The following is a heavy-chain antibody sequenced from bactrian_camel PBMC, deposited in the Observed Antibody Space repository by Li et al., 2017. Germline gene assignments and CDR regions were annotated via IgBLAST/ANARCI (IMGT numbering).Heavy chain of an antibody. Sequence: HVQLVESGGDTVQPGGSLRLSRAASGLPFSLHYMSWVRQAPGKGLEWVSSIGFDGSGIYYADSVKGRFSMSRDNAKENTAYLQMNSLKSEDTAVYYCTTPGVGYGMGTDFGHWGQGTQVTVS. V-gene: IGHV3S6*01. D-gene: IGHD1*01. CDR3: TTPGVGYGMGTDFGH. J-gene: IGHJ4*01. CDR1: GLPFSLHY. CDR2: IGFDGSGI.